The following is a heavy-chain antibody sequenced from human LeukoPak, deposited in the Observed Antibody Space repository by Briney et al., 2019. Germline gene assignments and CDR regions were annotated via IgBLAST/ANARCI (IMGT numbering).Heavy chain of an antibody. V-gene: IGHV3-30*04. CDR1: GFTFTTFP. CDR3: ARALDTAPDY. CDR2: ISYDGTDK. J-gene: IGHJ4*02. D-gene: IGHD5-18*01. Sequence: GGSLRLSCAASGFTFTTFPMHWVRQPPGKGLEWVAVISYDGTDKYYADSVKGRFTISRDNSKSTLYLQMDSLRAEDTAVYYCARALDTAPDYWGQGTLVTVSS.